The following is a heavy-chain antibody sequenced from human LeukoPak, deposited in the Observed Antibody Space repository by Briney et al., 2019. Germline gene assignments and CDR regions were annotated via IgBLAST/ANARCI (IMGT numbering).Heavy chain of an antibody. J-gene: IGHJ4*02. CDR3: ARWPYSSSYYFDY. D-gene: IGHD6-6*01. V-gene: IGHV3-21*06. Sequence: DSIQGRFTISRDNAENSLYLQMNSLRAEDTAVYYCARWPYSSSYYFDYWGQGTLVTVSS.